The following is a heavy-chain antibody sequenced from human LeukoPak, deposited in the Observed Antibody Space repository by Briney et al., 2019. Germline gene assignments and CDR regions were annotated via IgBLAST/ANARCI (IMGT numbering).Heavy chain of an antibody. J-gene: IGHJ4*02. CDR3: ARGSPYGDPQDD. CDR1: GYTFTGYY. D-gene: IGHD4-17*01. CDR2: INPNSGGT. Sequence: GASVKVSCKASGYTFTGYYMYWVRQAPGQGLEWMGWINPNSGGTNYAQKFQGRVIMTRDTSISTAHMELSRLTSDDTAVYYCARGSPYGDPQDDWGQGTLVTVSS. V-gene: IGHV1-2*02.